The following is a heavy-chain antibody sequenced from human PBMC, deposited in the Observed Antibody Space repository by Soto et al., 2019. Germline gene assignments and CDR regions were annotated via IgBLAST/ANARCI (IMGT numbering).Heavy chain of an antibody. CDR2: IYYSGST. D-gene: IGHD6-13*01. CDR3: ARYEVDSSSSYSDGMDV. J-gene: IGHJ6*02. V-gene: IGHV4-30-4*01. Sequence: SETLSLTCTVSGGSISSGDYYWSWIRQPPGKGLEWIGYIYYSGSTYYNPSLKSRVTISVDTSKNQISLKLSSVTAADTAVYYCARYEVDSSSSYSDGMDVWGQGTTVTVSS. CDR1: GGSISSGDYY.